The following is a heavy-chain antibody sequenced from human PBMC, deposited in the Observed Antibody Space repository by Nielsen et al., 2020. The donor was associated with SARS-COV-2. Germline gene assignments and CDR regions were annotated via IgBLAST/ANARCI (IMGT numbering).Heavy chain of an antibody. CDR3: ARVAAAGTYYYYYYMDV. Sequence: ASVKVSCKASGYTFTSYAMNWVRQAPGQGLEWMGRINPNSGGTNYAQKFQGRVTMTRDTSISTAYMELSRLRSDDTAVYYCARVAAAGTYYYYYYMDVWGKGTTVTVSS. J-gene: IGHJ6*03. D-gene: IGHD6-13*01. CDR2: INPNSGGT. V-gene: IGHV1-2*06. CDR1: GYTFTSYA.